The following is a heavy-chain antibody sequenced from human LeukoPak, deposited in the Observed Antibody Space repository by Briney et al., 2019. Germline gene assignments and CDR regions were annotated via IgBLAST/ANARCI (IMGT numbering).Heavy chain of an antibody. CDR1: GGSISSYY. D-gene: IGHD2-2*01. CDR3: ARVGPPWIVVVPGVGYGMDV. J-gene: IGHJ6*02. CDR2: IYYSGST. Sequence: SETLSLTCTVSGGSISSYYWTWIRQPPGKGLEWIGYIYYSGSTNYNPSLKSRVTISVDTSKNQFSLKLSSVTAADTAVYYCARVGPPWIVVVPGVGYGMDVWGQGTTVTVSS. V-gene: IGHV4-59*12.